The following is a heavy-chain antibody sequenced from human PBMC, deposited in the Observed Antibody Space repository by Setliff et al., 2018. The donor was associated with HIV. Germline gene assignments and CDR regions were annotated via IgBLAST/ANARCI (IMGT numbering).Heavy chain of an antibody. J-gene: IGHJ6*03. Sequence: ASVKVSCKTSGYTFSDYGITWVRQAPGQGLEWMGWISVYNGNTNYAQKFQGRLSMSTASSTSTANMFLRSLRYDDTAVYYCARTPRIMVTLMGEYYYYYMDVWGKGTTVTGLL. D-gene: IGHD2-8*01. CDR3: ARTPRIMVTLMGEYYYYYMDV. CDR1: GYTFSDYG. V-gene: IGHV1-18*01. CDR2: ISVYNGNT.